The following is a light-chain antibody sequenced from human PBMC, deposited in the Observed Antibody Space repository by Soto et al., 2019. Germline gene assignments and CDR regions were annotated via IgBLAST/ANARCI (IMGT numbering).Light chain of an antibody. CDR2: RVS. CDR1: QSIVDNDAYSY. CDR3: MEGSHWPDT. Sequence: VVMTQSPLSLPVTLGEPASVSCRSSQSIVDNDAYSYLSWFHQRPGQSPRRLIYRVSNRDSGGPSRIRRRGFGPEFKMDISRGEGGGGGVDLFMEGSHWPDTFGQGTPLEI. J-gene: IGKJ2*01. V-gene: IGKV2-30*01.